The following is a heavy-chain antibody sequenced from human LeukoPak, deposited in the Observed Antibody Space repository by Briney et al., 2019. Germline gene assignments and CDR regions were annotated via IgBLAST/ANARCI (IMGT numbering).Heavy chain of an antibody. D-gene: IGHD5-24*01. V-gene: IGHV3-23*01. Sequence: GGSLRLSCAASLFTFSSYAMSWVRQAPGKGVEWVSAISGSGGSTYYADSVKGRFTISRDNSKNTLYLQMNSLRAEDTAVYYCAKSLDGYKIVMDYCWHGTLVIVSS. CDR1: LFTFSSYA. CDR3: AKSLDGYKIVMDY. CDR2: ISGSGGST. J-gene: IGHJ4*01.